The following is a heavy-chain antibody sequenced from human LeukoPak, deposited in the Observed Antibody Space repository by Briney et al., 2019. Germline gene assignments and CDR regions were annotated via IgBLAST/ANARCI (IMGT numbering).Heavy chain of an antibody. CDR2: IIPIFGTA. D-gene: IGHD1-26*01. Sequence: SVKVSCKASGYTFTGYYMHWVRQAPGQGLEWMGGIIPIFGTANYAQKFQGRVTITADESTSTAYMELSSLRSEDTAVYYCARSSRLSLGATAYYYMDVWGKGTTVTVSS. CDR1: GYTFTGYY. V-gene: IGHV1-69*13. J-gene: IGHJ6*03. CDR3: ARSSRLSLGATAYYYMDV.